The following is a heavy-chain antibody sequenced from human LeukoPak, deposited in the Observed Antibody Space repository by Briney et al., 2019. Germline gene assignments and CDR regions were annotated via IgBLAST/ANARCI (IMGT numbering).Heavy chain of an antibody. J-gene: IGHJ4*02. CDR1: GFTFSSYG. Sequence: GGSLRLSCAASGFTFSSYGMHWVRQAPGKGLEWVAVIWYDGSNKYYADSVKGRFTISRDSSKNTLYLQMNSLRAEDTAVYYCAREMITFPTLDYWGQGTLVTVSS. D-gene: IGHD3-16*01. V-gene: IGHV3-33*01. CDR3: AREMITFPTLDY. CDR2: IWYDGSNK.